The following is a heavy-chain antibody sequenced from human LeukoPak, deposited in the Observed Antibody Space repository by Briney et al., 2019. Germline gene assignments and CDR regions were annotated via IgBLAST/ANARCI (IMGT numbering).Heavy chain of an antibody. CDR1: GFTFSSYG. V-gene: IGHV3-30*18. Sequence: GGSLRLSCAASGFTFSSYGMHWVRQAPGKGLEWVAVISYDGSNKYYADSVKGRFTISRDNSKNTLYLQMNSLRAEDTAVYYCAKDFQRYYYYYGMDVWGQGTTVTVSS. CDR2: ISYDGSNK. CDR3: AKDFQRYYYYYGMDV. J-gene: IGHJ6*02.